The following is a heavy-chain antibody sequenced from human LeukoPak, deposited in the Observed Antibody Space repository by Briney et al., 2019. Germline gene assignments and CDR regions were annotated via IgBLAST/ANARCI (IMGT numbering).Heavy chain of an antibody. CDR3: ARDRHLGQLTPFDI. J-gene: IGHJ3*02. CDR1: AGSISSSNYY. D-gene: IGHD5-18*01. V-gene: IGHV4-39*07. CDR2: IYYSGRT. Sequence: SETLSLTCTVSAGSISSSNYYWGWIRQPPGKGLEWIGSIYYSGRTYYNPSLKSRVTISVNTSKNQFSLKLSSVTAADTAVYYCARDRHLGQLTPFDIWGQGTMVTVSS.